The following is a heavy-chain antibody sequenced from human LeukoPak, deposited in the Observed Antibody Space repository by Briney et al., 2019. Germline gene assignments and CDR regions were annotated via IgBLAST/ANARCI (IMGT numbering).Heavy chain of an antibody. J-gene: IGHJ5*02. CDR1: GFTFNNYW. V-gene: IGHV3-74*01. D-gene: IGHD4-17*01. CDR3: AKESTVTPGNVNWFDP. Sequence: GGSLRLSCAASGFTFNNYWMHWVRQAPGKGLVWVSRISGDGRSTRYADSVKGRFTISRDNAKNTLYLQMNSLRAEDTAVYYCAKESTVTPGNVNWFDPWGQGTLVTVSS. CDR2: ISGDGRST.